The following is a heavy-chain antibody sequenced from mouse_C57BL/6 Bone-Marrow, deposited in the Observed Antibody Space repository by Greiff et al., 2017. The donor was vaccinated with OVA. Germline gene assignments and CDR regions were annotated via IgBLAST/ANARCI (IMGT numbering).Heavy chain of an antibody. Sequence: EVQLQQSGPELVKPGASVKIPCKASGYTFTDYNMDWVKQSHGKSLEWIGDITPNNGGTIYNQKFKGKATVTVDKSSSTAYMELRSLTSEDTAVYYCARRKAWESNAMDYWGQGTSVTVSS. D-gene: IGHD3-2*02. CDR3: ARRKAWESNAMDY. CDR2: ITPNNGGT. CDR1: GYTFTDYN. V-gene: IGHV1-18*01. J-gene: IGHJ4*01.